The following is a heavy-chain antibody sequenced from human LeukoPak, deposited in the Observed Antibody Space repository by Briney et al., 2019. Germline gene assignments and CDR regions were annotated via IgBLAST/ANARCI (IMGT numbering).Heavy chain of an antibody. D-gene: IGHD3-22*01. CDR1: GGSISSGDYY. J-gene: IGHJ2*01. V-gene: IGHV4-30-4*01. CDR2: IYYSGST. Sequence: SQTLSLTCTVSGGSISSGDYYWIWIRQRPGMGLEWIGYIYYSGSTYYNPSLKSRVTISVDTSKNQFSLKLSSVTAADTAVYYCARAFDSSGYYYWYFDLWGRGTLVTVSS. CDR3: ARAFDSSGYYYWYFDL.